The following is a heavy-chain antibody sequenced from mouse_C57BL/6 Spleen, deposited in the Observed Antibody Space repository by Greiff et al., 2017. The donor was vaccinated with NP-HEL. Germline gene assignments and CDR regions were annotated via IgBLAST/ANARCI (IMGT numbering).Heavy chain of an antibody. CDR1: GFTFSSYA. CDR3: ARTGLRRPLDY. V-gene: IGHV5-4*01. Sequence: EVQRVESGGGLVKPGGSLKLSCAASGFTFSSYAMSWVRPTPEKRLEWVATISDGGSYTYYPDNVKGRFTISRDNAKNNLYLQMSHLKSEDTAMYYCARTGLRRPLDYWGQGTTLTVSS. CDR2: ISDGGSYT. D-gene: IGHD2-2*01. J-gene: IGHJ2*01.